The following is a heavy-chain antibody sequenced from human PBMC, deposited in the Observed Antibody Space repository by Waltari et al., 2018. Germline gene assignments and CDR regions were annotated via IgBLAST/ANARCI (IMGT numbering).Heavy chain of an antibody. CDR2: ISMSGNII. Sequence: EVSLVESGGKVVKRGGSLRLSCPTSGFFFNNFGLNWFRLAPGKGVGWSATISMSGNIIFYGQSMEGRFTISRDNAKKSVCLQMNSLRADDTAIYYCARSRRGDYYDPSSHWGQGTLVTVSS. CDR3: ARSRRGDYYDPSSH. V-gene: IGHV3-21*01. CDR1: GFFFNNFG. D-gene: IGHD3-16*01. J-gene: IGHJ4*02.